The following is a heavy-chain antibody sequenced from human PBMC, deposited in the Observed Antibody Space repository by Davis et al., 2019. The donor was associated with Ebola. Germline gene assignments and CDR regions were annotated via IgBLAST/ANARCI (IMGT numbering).Heavy chain of an antibody. CDR1: GFTFSDHW. V-gene: IGHV3-72*01. D-gene: IGHD3-3*01. CDR3: AKDRGSVFGVVTDFDC. J-gene: IGHJ4*02. CDR2: IKTRGNSYTT. Sequence: GESLKISCAASGFTFSDHWMDWVRQAPGEGLECVGRIKTRGNSYTTQYATSVKGRFTISRDDSKNLLYLEMNSLRAEDTAVYYCAKDRGSVFGVVTDFDCWGQGTLVTVSS.